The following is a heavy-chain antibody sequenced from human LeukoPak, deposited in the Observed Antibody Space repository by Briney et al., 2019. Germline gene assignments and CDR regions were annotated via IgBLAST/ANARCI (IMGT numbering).Heavy chain of an antibody. Sequence: PSETLSLTCTVSGGSISSGDYYWSWIRQAPGKGLEWIGYIHYSGSTNYNPSLKSRVTISVDTSKNQFSLKLSSVTAADTAVYYCARRGNWGFFDYWGQGTLVTVSS. CDR3: ARRGNWGFFDY. V-gene: IGHV4-61*08. CDR1: GGSISSGDYY. CDR2: IHYSGST. J-gene: IGHJ4*02. D-gene: IGHD7-27*01.